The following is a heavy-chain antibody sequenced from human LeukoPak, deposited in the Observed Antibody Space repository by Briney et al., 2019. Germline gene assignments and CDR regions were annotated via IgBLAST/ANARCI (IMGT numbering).Heavy chain of an antibody. V-gene: IGHV3-48*01. J-gene: IGHJ4*02. CDR3: ARGGFGELFSSDY. CDR2: ISSSSSTI. Sequence: GGSLRLSCAAPGFTFSSYTMNWVRQAPGKGLEWVSYISSSSSTIYYADSVKGRFTISRDNAENSLYLQMNSLRAEDTAVYYCARGGFGELFSSDYWGQGTLVTVSS. CDR1: GFTFSSYT. D-gene: IGHD3-10*01.